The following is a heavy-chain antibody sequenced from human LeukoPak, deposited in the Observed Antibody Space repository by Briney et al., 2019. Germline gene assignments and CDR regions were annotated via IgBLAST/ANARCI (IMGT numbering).Heavy chain of an antibody. J-gene: IGHJ4*01. CDR3: ARVDHPTKFDY. D-gene: IGHD1-14*01. CDR1: GGSISGYY. V-gene: IGHV4-59*01. Sequence: SETLSLTCTVSGGSISGYYWTWIRQTPGKGLEWITYIHDSGNTNYSPSLKSRVTISLDTSKSQFSLRLSSVTAADTAVYYCARVDHPTKFDYWGHGILVTVSS. CDR2: IHDSGNT.